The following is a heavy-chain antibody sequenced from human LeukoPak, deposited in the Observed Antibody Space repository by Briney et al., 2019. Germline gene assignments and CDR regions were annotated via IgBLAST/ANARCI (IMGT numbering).Heavy chain of an antibody. V-gene: IGHV3-23*01. Sequence: GGSLRLSCVASGFTLRSYVMYWVCHTPRQGLERVSSISGNGDRRFYADSVKGRFSISRDNSKNTLYLQVNGLRTEDTAVYYCAKDRLLNCRGDCYIFDYWGQGTVVTVSS. CDR2: ISGNGDRR. CDR3: AKDRLLNCRGDCYIFDY. J-gene: IGHJ4*02. D-gene: IGHD2-21*02. CDR1: GFTLRSYV.